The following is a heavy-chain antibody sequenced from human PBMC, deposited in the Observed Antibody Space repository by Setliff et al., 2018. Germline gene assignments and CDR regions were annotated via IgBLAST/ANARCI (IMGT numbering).Heavy chain of an antibody. D-gene: IGHD1-26*01. Sequence: ASVKVSCKASGYMFKSYGINWMRQAPGQGFEWMGWISAYNDNTKSAQKFQGRITMTTDTTTSTSYMGLRSLRSEDTALYSCAASVGGAPYYYGLDVWGQGTTVTVSS. CDR3: AASVGGAPYYYGLDV. CDR1: GYMFKSYG. V-gene: IGHV1-18*04. CDR2: ISAYNDNT. J-gene: IGHJ6*02.